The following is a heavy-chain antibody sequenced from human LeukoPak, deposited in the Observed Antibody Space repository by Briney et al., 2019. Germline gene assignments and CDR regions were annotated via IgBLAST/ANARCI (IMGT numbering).Heavy chain of an antibody. CDR2: INPNSGGT. J-gene: IGHJ4*02. CDR1: GGTFSSYA. CDR3: ARGYCSSTSCRYRDDY. V-gene: IGHV1-2*06. Sequence: GASVKVSCKASGGTFSSYAISWVRQAPGQGLEWMGRINPNSGGTNYAQKFQGRVTMTRDTSISTAYMELSRLRSDDTAVYYCARGYCSSTSCRYRDDYWGQGTLVTVSS. D-gene: IGHD2-2*01.